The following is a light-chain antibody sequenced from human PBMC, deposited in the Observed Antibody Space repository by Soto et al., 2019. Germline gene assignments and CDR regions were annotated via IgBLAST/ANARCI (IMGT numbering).Light chain of an antibody. J-gene: IGKJ2*01. Sequence: DIQMTQSPSSLSMFVGDRVTITCRASQNIGTSLNWYQMKLGRAPKLLIYSASTLQSGAPSRFSGGGSGTDFTLTINSLQPEDFATYSCQQSYNAPYTFGQGTMLEIK. CDR3: QQSYNAPYT. CDR1: QNIGTS. V-gene: IGKV1-39*01. CDR2: SAS.